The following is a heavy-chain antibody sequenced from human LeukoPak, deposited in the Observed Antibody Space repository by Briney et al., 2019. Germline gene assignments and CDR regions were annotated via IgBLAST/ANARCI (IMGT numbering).Heavy chain of an antibody. Sequence: GGSLRLSCAASGFTFSSYGMHWVRQAPGKGLEWVAVISYDGSNKYYADSVKGRFTISRDNSKNTPYLQMNSLRAEDTAVYYCAKSLEGLWFGELLAWGQGTLVTVSS. CDR3: AKSLEGLWFGELLA. D-gene: IGHD3-10*01. CDR2: ISYDGSNK. V-gene: IGHV3-30*18. CDR1: GFTFSSYG. J-gene: IGHJ5*02.